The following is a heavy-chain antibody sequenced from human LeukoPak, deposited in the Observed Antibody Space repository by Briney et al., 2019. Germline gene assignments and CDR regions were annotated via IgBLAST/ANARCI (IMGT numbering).Heavy chain of an antibody. CDR3: ARAALYSSGHRALDV. V-gene: IGHV3-30-3*01. J-gene: IGHJ6*04. CDR1: GFTFSSYT. Sequence: PGGSLRLSCAASGFTFSSYTMHWVRQAPGKGLEWVAVLLYDAISESFADSVKGRFTISRDDSKRTLYLQMNSLRVEDTAVYHCARAALYSSGHRALDVWGRGTTVAVSS. D-gene: IGHD6-25*01. CDR2: LLYDAISE.